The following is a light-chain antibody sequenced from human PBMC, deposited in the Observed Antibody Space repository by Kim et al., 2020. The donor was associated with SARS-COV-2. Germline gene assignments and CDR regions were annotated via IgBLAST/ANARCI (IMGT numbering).Light chain of an antibody. Sequence: RVTISCTGSSSNIGAGYDVHWYQQFPGTAPKLRIYANTNRPSGVPDRFSGSKSGTSASLAITGLQAEDEADYYCQSYDSSLSGWVFGGGTQLTVL. CDR3: QSYDSSLSGWV. CDR1: SSNIGAGYD. V-gene: IGLV1-40*01. J-gene: IGLJ3*02. CDR2: ANT.